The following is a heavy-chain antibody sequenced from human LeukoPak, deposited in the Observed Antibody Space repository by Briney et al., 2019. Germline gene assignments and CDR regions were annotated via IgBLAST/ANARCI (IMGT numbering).Heavy chain of an antibody. D-gene: IGHD6-13*01. J-gene: IGHJ4*02. V-gene: IGHV4-34*01. CDR2: ISHTGGI. Sequence: SETLSLTCAVYGGSFSGHSWSWICQAPGKGLEWIGEISHTGGINYNPSLKSRVTISADTSKNQFSLRLTSVTAADTAVYYCATPYSSSWYPFDYWGQGTLVTVSS. CDR1: GGSFSGHS. CDR3: ATPYSSSWYPFDY.